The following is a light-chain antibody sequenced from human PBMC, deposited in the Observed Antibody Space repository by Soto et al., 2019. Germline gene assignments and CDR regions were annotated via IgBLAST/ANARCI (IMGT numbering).Light chain of an antibody. Sequence: EIVLTQSPGTLSLSPGERATLSCRASQSISSSNLAWYQQTPGQAPRLLIYGASSRATGIPDRFSGSGSGTDFTLTISRLEPEDFAVYYCQYGNSPLFTFGPGPTVDMK. CDR3: QYGNSPLFT. J-gene: IGKJ3*01. CDR1: QSISSSN. V-gene: IGKV3-20*01. CDR2: GAS.